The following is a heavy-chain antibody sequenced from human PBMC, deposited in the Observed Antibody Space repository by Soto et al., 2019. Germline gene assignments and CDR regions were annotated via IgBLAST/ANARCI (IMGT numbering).Heavy chain of an antibody. Sequence: QVQLVQSGAEVKKPGSSVKVSCKASGGTFSSYAISWVRQAPGQGLEWMGGIIPIFGTANYAQKFQGRVTITADESTSTAYMELSSLRSEDTAVYYCASGAMILVGQYYYGMDVWGQGTTVTVSS. D-gene: IGHD3-22*01. CDR1: GGTFSSYA. CDR3: ASGAMILVGQYYYGMDV. J-gene: IGHJ6*02. V-gene: IGHV1-69*01. CDR2: IIPIFGTA.